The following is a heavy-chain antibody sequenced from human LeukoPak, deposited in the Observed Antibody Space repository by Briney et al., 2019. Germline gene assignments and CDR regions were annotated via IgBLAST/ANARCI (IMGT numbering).Heavy chain of an antibody. Sequence: PGGSLRLSCAASGFTFSSFAMSWVRQAPGKGLEWVSTISGSGGTTKYADSVKGRFTISRDNSKNTLYLQMNSLRAEDTAVYYCAKTMGVIDHDYWGQGTLVTVSS. CDR2: ISGSGGTT. CDR1: GFTFSSFA. D-gene: IGHD3-10*01. J-gene: IGHJ4*02. V-gene: IGHV3-23*01. CDR3: AKTMGVIDHDY.